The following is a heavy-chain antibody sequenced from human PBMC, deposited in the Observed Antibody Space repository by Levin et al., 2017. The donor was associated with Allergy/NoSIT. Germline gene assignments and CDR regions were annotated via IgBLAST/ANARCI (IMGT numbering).Heavy chain of an antibody. J-gene: IGHJ3*02. CDR2: LGGSSTTV. V-gene: IGHV3-11*01. Sequence: GESLKISCAASGFTFSDYYMSWIRQAPGKGLEWISYLGGSSTTVYYADFAKGRFTFSRDNAKNSMYLQMNSLRAEDTAVYYCARGKYDFDIWGQGTMVTVSS. CDR1: GFTFSDYY. D-gene: IGHD3-3*01. CDR3: ARGKYDFDI.